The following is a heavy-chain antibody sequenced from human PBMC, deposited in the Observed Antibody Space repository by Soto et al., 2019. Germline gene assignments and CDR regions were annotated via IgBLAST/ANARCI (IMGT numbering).Heavy chain of an antibody. D-gene: IGHD6-19*01. CDR2: IYHSGST. V-gene: IGHV4-4*02. CDR1: GGSISSSNW. J-gene: IGHJ4*02. Sequence: QVQLQESGPGLVKPSGTLSLTCAVSGGSISSSNWWSWVRQPPGKGLEWIGEIYHSGSTNYNPSLKSRVTQSVDKSKNQFSLKLSSVTAADTAVYYCARVTGSGWYAGYYFDYWGQGTLVTVSS. CDR3: ARVTGSGWYAGYYFDY.